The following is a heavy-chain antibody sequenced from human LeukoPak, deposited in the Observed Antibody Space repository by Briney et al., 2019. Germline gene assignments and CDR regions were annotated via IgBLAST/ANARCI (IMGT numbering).Heavy chain of an antibody. CDR2: ISGSGGST. J-gene: IGHJ4*02. Sequence: PGGSLRLSCAASGFTFSSYAMSWVRQAPGKGLEWVSAISGSGGSTYYADSVKGRFTISRDNAKNSLYLQMNSLRAEDTALYYCAKDFSAAGTIYWGQGTLVTVSS. D-gene: IGHD6-13*01. CDR1: GFTFSSYA. CDR3: AKDFSAAGTIY. V-gene: IGHV3-23*01.